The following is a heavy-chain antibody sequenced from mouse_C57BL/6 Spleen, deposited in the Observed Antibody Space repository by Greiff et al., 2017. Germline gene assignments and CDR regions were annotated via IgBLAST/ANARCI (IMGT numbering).Heavy chain of an antibody. Sequence: QVQLQQSGAELVKPGASVKLSCKASGYTFTSYWMHWVKQRPGQGLEWIGMIHPNSGSTNYNEKFKSKATLTVDKSSSTAYMQLSSLTSEDSAVYYCVRGDGYHFDYWGQGTTLTVSS. V-gene: IGHV1-64*01. CDR2: IHPNSGST. CDR1: GYTFTSYW. J-gene: IGHJ2*01. CDR3: VRGDGYHFDY. D-gene: IGHD2-3*01.